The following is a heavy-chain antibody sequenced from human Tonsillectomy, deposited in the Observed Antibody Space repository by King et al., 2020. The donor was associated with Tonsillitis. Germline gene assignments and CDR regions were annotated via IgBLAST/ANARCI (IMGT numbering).Heavy chain of an antibody. J-gene: IGHJ6*02. D-gene: IGHD6-19*01. CDR2: ISYDGSNK. CDR1: GFTFSSYG. Sequence: VQLVESGGGVVQPGRSLRLSCAASGFTFSSYGMHWVRQAPGKGLEWVAVISYDGSNKYYADSVKGRFTISRDNSKNTLYLQMNSLRAEDTAVYYCAKSVSDSSGWYYYGMDVWGQGTTVTVSS. CDR3: AKSVSDSSGWYYYGMDV. V-gene: IGHV3-30*18.